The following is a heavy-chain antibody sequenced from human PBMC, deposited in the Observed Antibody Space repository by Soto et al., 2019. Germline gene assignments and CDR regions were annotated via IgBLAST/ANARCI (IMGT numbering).Heavy chain of an antibody. CDR3: VTETQWYFDG. V-gene: IGHV3-11*01. CDR1: GFSFSLRY. CDR2: ISPGGDNI. D-gene: IGHD2-8*01. J-gene: IGHJ4*02. Sequence: QVQLVESGGGLVNPGGSLRLSCAASGFSFSLRYMSWIRQAPGRGLEWVSYISPGGDNIHYADFVKGRFTISRDNPKDSLYLQMNSLRVQDTAVYYCVTETQWYFDGLGKGTLVTVSS.